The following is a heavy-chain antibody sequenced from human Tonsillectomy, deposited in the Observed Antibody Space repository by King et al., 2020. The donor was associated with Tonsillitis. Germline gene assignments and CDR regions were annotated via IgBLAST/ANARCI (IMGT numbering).Heavy chain of an antibody. J-gene: IGHJ3*02. CDR3: TRVRTVGFDAFDI. D-gene: IGHD1/OR15-1a*01. CDR1: GFTFSSYW. CDR2: IKSDGSST. V-gene: IGHV3-74*01. Sequence: VQLVESGGGLVQPGGSLRLSCAASGFTFSSYWMHWVRHAPGKGLVWVSRIKSDGSSTSYADSVKGRFTISRDNAKNTLYPQMNSLRAEYTAVYFCTRVRTVGFDAFDIWGQGTMVTVSS.